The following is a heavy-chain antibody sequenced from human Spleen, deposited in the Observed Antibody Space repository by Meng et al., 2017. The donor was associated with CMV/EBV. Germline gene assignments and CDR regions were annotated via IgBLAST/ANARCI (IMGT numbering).Heavy chain of an antibody. J-gene: IGHJ5*02. V-gene: IGHV3-13*01. CDR1: GFTFSSND. Sequence: GESLKISCAASGFTFSSNDMHWVRQTTGKGLEWVSAIGTAGDTYYPGSVKGRFTISRENAKNSFYLQMNSLRAGDTAVYYCAREVCSWSTRITMIVVAVNWFDPWGQGTLVTVSS. D-gene: IGHD3-22*01. CDR3: AREVCSWSTRITMIVVAVNWFDP. CDR2: IGTAGDT.